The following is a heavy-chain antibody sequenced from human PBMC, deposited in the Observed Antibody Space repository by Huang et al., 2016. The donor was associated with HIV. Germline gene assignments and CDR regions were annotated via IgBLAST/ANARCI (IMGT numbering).Heavy chain of an antibody. J-gene: IGHJ2*01. CDR3: ARHAKLGLDPNWYFDL. Sequence: QVQLQESGPGLVKPSETLSLTCTVSGDYISSSGYYWAWILQPPGKGLEWIATFYYGRNPTYNPSLKSRFSISVDTSKNHFSLRLTSVTAADTAVYYCARHAKLGLDPNWYFDLWGRGTLVTVSS. CDR1: GDYISSSGYY. CDR2: FYYGRNP. V-gene: IGHV4-39*01. D-gene: IGHD3-16*01.